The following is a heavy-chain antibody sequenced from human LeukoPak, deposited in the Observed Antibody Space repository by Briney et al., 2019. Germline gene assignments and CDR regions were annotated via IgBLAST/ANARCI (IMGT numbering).Heavy chain of an antibody. CDR3: ARGGYYYDSSGYSLYYYYYMDV. Sequence: SETLSLTCTVSGGSISSGSYYWSWIRQPAGKGLEWIGRIYTSGSTNYNPSLKSRVTISVDTSKNQFSLKLSSVTAADTAVYYCARGGYYYDSSGYSLYYYYYMDVWGKGTTVTISS. J-gene: IGHJ6*03. V-gene: IGHV4-61*02. D-gene: IGHD3-22*01. CDR1: GGSISSGSYY. CDR2: IYTSGST.